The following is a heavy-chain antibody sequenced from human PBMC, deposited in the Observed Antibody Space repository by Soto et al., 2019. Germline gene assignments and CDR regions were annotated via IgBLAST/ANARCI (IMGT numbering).Heavy chain of an antibody. J-gene: IGHJ4*02. V-gene: IGHV2-5*02. Sequence: SGPTLVNPTETLTLTCTFSGFSFSTSGVGVGWIRQPPGKALEWLALIYWDDDKRYSPSLKSRLTITKDTSKNQVVLTMTNMDPVDTATYYCAQIRSYYYANSGPDYWGQGTLVTVSS. CDR2: IYWDDDK. CDR1: GFSFSTSGVG. D-gene: IGHD3-22*01. CDR3: AQIRSYYYANSGPDY.